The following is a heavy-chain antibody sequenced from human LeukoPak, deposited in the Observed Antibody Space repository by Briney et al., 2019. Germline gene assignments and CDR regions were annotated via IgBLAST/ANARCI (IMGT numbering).Heavy chain of an antibody. CDR2: ISWNSGSI. CDR3: AKDLRYYYDSSGYSD. Sequence: GGSLRLSCAASGFTFDDYAMHWVRQAPGKGLEWVSGISWNSGSIGYADSVKGRFTISRDNAKNSLYLQMNSLRAEDTALYYCAKDLRYYYDSSGYSDWGQGTLVTVSS. CDR1: GFTFDDYA. V-gene: IGHV3-9*01. J-gene: IGHJ4*02. D-gene: IGHD3-22*01.